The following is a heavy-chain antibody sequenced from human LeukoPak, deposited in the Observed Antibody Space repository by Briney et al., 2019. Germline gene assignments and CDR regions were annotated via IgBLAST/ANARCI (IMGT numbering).Heavy chain of an antibody. J-gene: IGHJ5*02. CDR1: GYTFTSYD. CDR2: MNPNSGNT. CDR3: AREGLLRYFDWLLHDNWFDP. V-gene: IGHV1-8*01. Sequence: ASVKVSCKASGYTFTSYDINWVRQATGQGLEWMGWMNPNSGNTGYAQKFQGRVTMTRNTSISTAYMELSSLRSEDTAVYYCAREGLLRYFDWLLHDNWFDPWGQGTLVTVSS. D-gene: IGHD3-9*01.